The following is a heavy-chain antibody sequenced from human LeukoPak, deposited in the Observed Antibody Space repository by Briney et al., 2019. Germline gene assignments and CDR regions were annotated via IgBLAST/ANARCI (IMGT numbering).Heavy chain of an antibody. J-gene: IGHJ4*02. D-gene: IGHD6-6*01. CDR2: ISSGGSTI. Sequence: QPGGSLRLSCAASGFTFSSYEMNWVRQAPGKGLEWVSYISSGGSTIYYADSVKGRFTISRDNAKNSLYLQMNSLRAEDTAVYYCARRLAASGNYWGQGTLVTVSS. CDR3: ARRLAASGNY. V-gene: IGHV3-48*03. CDR1: GFTFSSYE.